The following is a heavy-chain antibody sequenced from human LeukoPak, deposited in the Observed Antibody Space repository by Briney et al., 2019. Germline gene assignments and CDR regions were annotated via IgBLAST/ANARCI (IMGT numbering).Heavy chain of an antibody. Sequence: PSETLSLTCTVSGGSISSYYWSWIRQPPGKGLEWIGEINHSGSTNYNPSLKSRVTISVDTSKNQFSLKLGSVTAADTAVYYCARTRPGYYYYMDVWGKGTTVTVSS. CDR3: ARTRPGYYYYMDV. J-gene: IGHJ6*03. CDR1: GGSISSYY. V-gene: IGHV4-34*01. CDR2: INHSGST.